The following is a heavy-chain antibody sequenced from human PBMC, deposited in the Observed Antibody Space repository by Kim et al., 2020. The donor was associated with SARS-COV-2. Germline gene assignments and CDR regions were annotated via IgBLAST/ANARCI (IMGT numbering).Heavy chain of an antibody. CDR2: IYYSGST. Sequence: SETLSLTCTVSGGSISSSSYYWGWIRQPPGKGLEWIGSIYYSGSTYYNPSLKSRVTISVDTSKNQFSLKLSSVTAADTAVYYCARHGYSWGSPSFDYWGQGTLVTVSS. V-gene: IGHV4-39*01. CDR1: GGSISSSSYY. D-gene: IGHD6-13*01. J-gene: IGHJ4*02. CDR3: ARHGYSWGSPSFDY.